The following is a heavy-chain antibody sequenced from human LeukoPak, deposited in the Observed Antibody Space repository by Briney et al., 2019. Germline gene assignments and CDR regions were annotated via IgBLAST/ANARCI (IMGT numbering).Heavy chain of an antibody. J-gene: IGHJ6*02. CDR3: ARALYGDYDYYYYGMDV. CDR2: ISPSGGST. V-gene: IGHV1-46*01. Sequence: ASVKVSCKASGYTFTSYYMHWVRQAPGQGLEWMGIISPSGGSTSYAQKSQGRVTMTRDTSTSTVYMELRSLRSDDTAVYYCARALYGDYDYYYYGMDVWGQGTTVTVSS. CDR1: GYTFTSYY. D-gene: IGHD4-17*01.